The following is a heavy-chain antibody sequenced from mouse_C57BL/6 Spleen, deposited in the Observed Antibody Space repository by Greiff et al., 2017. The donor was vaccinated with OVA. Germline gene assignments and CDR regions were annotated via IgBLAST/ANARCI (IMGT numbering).Heavy chain of an antibody. V-gene: IGHV1-82*01. CDR2: IYPGDGDT. CDR3: TRGRYFDY. CDR1: GYAFSSSW. Sequence: VKLQESGPELVKPGASVKISCKASGYAFSSSWMNWVKQRPGKGLEWIGRIYPGDGDTNYNGKFKGKAKLTAVTSASTAYMELSSLTNEDSAVYYCTRGRYFDYWGQGTTLTVSS. J-gene: IGHJ2*01.